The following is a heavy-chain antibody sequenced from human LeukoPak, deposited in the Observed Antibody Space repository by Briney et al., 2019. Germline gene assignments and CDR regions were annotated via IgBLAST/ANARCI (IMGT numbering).Heavy chain of an antibody. CDR3: ARERIFGTNWFDP. Sequence: SETLSLTCTVSGGSISSSSYYWGWIRQPPGKGLEWIGSIYYSGSTYYNPSLKSRVTISVDTSKNQFSLKLSSVTAADTAVYYCARERIFGTNWFDPWGQGTLVTVSS. D-gene: IGHD3-3*01. CDR1: GGSISSSSYY. CDR2: IYYSGST. V-gene: IGHV4-39*02. J-gene: IGHJ5*02.